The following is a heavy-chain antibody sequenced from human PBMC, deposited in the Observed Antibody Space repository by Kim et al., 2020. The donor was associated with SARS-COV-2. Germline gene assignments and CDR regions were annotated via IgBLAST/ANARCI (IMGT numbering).Heavy chain of an antibody. CDR1: GFTFSSYA. CDR2: ISGSGGST. CDR3: AGKVNIVVVPAAIYYYYYGMDV. V-gene: IGHV3-23*01. Sequence: GGSLRLSCAASGFTFSSYAMSWVRQAPGKGLEWVSAISGSGGSTYYADSVKGRFTISRDNSKNTLYLQMNSLRAEDTAVYYCAGKVNIVVVPAAIYYYYYGMDVWGQGTTVTVSS. D-gene: IGHD2-2*01. J-gene: IGHJ6*02.